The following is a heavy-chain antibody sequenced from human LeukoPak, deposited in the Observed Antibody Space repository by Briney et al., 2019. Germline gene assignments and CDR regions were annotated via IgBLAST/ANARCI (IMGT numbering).Heavy chain of an antibody. CDR3: ARGGNYYDSSPLDY. CDR2: IYHSGST. D-gene: IGHD3-22*01. V-gene: IGHV4-4*02. CDR1: GGSISSSNW. Sequence: SGTLSLTCAVSGGSISSSNWWSWVRQPPGKGLEWIGEIYHSGSTNYNPSLKSRVTISVDKSKNQFSLKLSSVTAADTAVYYCARGGNYYDSSPLDYWGQGTLVTVSS. J-gene: IGHJ4*02.